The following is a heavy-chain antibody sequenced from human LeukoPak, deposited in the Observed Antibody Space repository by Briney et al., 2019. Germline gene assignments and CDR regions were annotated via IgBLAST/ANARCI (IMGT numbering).Heavy chain of an antibody. CDR3: ARDRGSGYDPPNYYYYGMDV. Sequence: GRSLGLSCAASGFTFSSYGMHWVRQAPGKGLEWVAVIWYDGSNKYYADSVKGRFTISRDNSKNTLYLQMNSLRAEDTAVYYCARDRGSGYDPPNYYYYGMDVWGQGTTVTVSS. V-gene: IGHV3-33*01. J-gene: IGHJ6*02. CDR2: IWYDGSNK. D-gene: IGHD5-12*01. CDR1: GFTFSSYG.